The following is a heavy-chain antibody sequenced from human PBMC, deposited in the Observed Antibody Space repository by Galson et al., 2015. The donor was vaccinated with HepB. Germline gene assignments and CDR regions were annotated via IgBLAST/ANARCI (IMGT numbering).Heavy chain of an antibody. CDR2: ISSSSSYI. CDR1: GFTFSSYS. CDR3: AREAITGYCSSTSCSPYYYYGMDV. D-gene: IGHD2-2*01. J-gene: IGHJ6*02. Sequence: SLRLSCAASGFTFSSYSMNWVRQAPGKGLEWVSSISSSSSYIYYADSVKGRFTISRDNAKNSLYLQMNSLRAEDTAVYYCAREAITGYCSSTSCSPYYYYGMDVWGQGTTVTVSS. V-gene: IGHV3-21*01.